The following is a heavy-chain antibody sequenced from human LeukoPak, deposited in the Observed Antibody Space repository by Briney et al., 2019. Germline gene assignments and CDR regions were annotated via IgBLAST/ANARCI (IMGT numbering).Heavy chain of an antibody. J-gene: IGHJ4*02. D-gene: IGHD3-10*01. CDR1: GYTFTSYG. CDR2: ISAYNGNT. V-gene: IGHV1-18*01. CDR3: ARGRKELLWFGELPDYSDY. Sequence: GASVKVSCKASGYTFTSYGISWVRQAPGQGLEWMGWISAYNGNTNYAQKLQGRVTMTTDTSTSTAYMELRSLRSDDTAVYYCARGRKELLWFGELPDYSDYWGQGTLVTVSS.